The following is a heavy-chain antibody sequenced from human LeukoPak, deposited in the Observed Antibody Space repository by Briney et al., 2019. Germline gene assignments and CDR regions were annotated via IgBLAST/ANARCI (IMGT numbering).Heavy chain of an antibody. Sequence: GGSLRLSCAASGFTFDDYGMSWVRQAPGKGLEWVSGINRNGGSTGYADSVKGRFTISRDNAKNSLYLQMNSLRAEDTALYYCARGGGYCSSTSCYVPSNPFDYWGQGTLVTVSS. CDR2: INRNGGST. V-gene: IGHV3-20*04. CDR3: ARGGGYCSSTSCYVPSNPFDY. CDR1: GFTFDDYG. J-gene: IGHJ4*02. D-gene: IGHD2-2*01.